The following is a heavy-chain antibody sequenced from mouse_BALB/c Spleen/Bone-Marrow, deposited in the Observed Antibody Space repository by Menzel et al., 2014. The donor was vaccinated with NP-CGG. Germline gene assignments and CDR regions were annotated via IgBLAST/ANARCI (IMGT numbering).Heavy chain of an antibody. J-gene: IGHJ3*01. CDR1: GFNIKDTY. CDR3: ARYDYRYSWFAY. Sequence: EVQGVESGAELVKPGASVKLSCTASGFNIKDTYMHWVKQRPEQGLEWIGRIDPANGNTKYDPKFQGKATITTDTSSNTACLQLRSLTSEDTAVYYCARYDYRYSWFAYWGQGTLVTVSA. CDR2: IDPANGNT. V-gene: IGHV14-3*02. D-gene: IGHD2-14*01.